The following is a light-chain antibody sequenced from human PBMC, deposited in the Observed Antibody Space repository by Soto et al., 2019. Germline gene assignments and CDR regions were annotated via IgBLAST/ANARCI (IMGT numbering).Light chain of an antibody. V-gene: IGKV1-5*01. Sequence: DIQITQSPSTLSASVGDRVTIACRASQSISTSLAWYQQKPGKAPKFLIYDASSLESGVPSRFSGSGSGTEFTLTISSLQPHDFESYYCQQYNSDYTFGQGTKVDIK. CDR1: QSISTS. J-gene: IGKJ2*01. CDR2: DAS. CDR3: QQYNSDYT.